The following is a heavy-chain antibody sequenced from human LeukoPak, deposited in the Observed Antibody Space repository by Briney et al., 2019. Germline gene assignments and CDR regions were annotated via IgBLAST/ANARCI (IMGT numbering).Heavy chain of an antibody. Sequence: SGGSLRLSCAASGFTFSTYAMTWVRQAPGKGLEWVSGISTSGDRTYYADSVKGRFTISRDNSKNTLYLQMNSLRAEDTAEYYCARSAVGTSYCTAVDYWGQGTLVTVSS. D-gene: IGHD1-26*01. CDR3: ARSAVGTSYCTAVDY. V-gene: IGHV3-23*01. J-gene: IGHJ4*02. CDR2: ISTSGDRT. CDR1: GFTFSTYA.